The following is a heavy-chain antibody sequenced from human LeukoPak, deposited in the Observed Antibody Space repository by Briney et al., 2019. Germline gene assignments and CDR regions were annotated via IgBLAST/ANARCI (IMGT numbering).Heavy chain of an antibody. V-gene: IGHV3-11*01. CDR1: GFTFRDYY. Sequence: GGSLRLSCAASGFTFRDYYMSWIRQAPGKGLEWVSYISSSGSTIYYADSVKGRFTISRANAKNSLYLQMNSLRAEDTAVYYCARDVGRYFDWRLSWGQGTLVTVSS. D-gene: IGHD3-9*01. J-gene: IGHJ4*02. CDR2: ISSSGSTI. CDR3: ARDVGRYFDWRLS.